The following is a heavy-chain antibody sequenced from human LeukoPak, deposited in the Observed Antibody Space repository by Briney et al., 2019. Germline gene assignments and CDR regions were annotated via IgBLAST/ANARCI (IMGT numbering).Heavy chain of an antibody. CDR2: ISSSSRTI. J-gene: IGHJ4*02. CDR1: GFTLSRYS. V-gene: IGHV3-48*01. D-gene: IGHD6-25*01. Sequence: PGGSLRLSCAASGFTLSRYSMNWVRQAPGKGLELVSYISSSSRTIHYADSVKGRFTISRDNAKNSLYLQMNSLRAEDTAVYYCARRGYSSGWNRFDYWGQGTLVTVSS. CDR3: ARRGYSSGWNRFDY.